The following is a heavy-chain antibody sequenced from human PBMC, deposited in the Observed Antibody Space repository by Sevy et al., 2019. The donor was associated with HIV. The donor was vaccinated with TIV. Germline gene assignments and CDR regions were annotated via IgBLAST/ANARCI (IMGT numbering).Heavy chain of an antibody. D-gene: IGHD1-26*01. Sequence: SQTLSLTCTVSGGSITSLYWNWIRQPPGKGLEWIANIYYNGHVNYNPSLKSRVTLSLDTSKNQFSLRLSSVTAADTAMYYCAGENAWGRGYSWGQGTLVTVSS. J-gene: IGHJ4*02. CDR1: GGSITSLY. CDR2: IYYNGHV. V-gene: IGHV4-59*08. CDR3: AGENAWGRGYS.